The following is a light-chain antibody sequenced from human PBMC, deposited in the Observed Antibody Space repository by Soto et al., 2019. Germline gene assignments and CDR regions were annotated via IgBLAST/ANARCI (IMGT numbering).Light chain of an antibody. CDR1: SSNIGDRD. CDR3: STWDDRLNAWV. Sequence: QSVLTQPPSASGTPGQTVSISCSGGSSNIGDRDVDWYQQVPGTAPKLLIYSLNQRPSGVPDRFSASKSGASAFLAISGLQFEDEAVYYCSTWDDRLNAWVFGGGTKLTVL. CDR2: SLN. V-gene: IGLV1-44*01. J-gene: IGLJ3*02.